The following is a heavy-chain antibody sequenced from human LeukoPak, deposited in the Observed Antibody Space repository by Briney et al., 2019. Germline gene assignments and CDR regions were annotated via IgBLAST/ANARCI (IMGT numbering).Heavy chain of an antibody. CDR1: GGSISSYY. V-gene: IGHV4-4*07. J-gene: IGHJ6*03. Sequence: PSETLSLTCTVSGGSISSYYWSWIRQPAGKGLEWIGRIYTSGSTNYNPSLKSRVTMSVDTSKNQFSLKLSSVTAADTAVYYCAREYYDFWSGYYGYDYYYYMDVWGKGTTVTVSS. CDR2: IYTSGST. CDR3: AREYYDFWSGYYGYDYYYYMDV. D-gene: IGHD3-3*01.